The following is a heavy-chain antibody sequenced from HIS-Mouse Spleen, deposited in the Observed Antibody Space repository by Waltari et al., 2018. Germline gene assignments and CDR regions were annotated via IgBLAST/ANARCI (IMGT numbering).Heavy chain of an antibody. V-gene: IGHV2-70*15. J-gene: IGHJ4*02. CDR2: IDWDDDK. D-gene: IGHD6-19*01. CDR1: GFSLSTSGMC. CDR3: ARIAEGYSSGWYAFDY. Sequence: QVTLRESGPALVKPTQTLTLTCTFSGFSLSTSGMCVSWIRQPPGKALEWLARIDWDDDKYYSTTVNTRLTISKDTSKNQVVLTMTNMDPVDTATYYCARIAEGYSSGWYAFDYWGQGTLVTVSS.